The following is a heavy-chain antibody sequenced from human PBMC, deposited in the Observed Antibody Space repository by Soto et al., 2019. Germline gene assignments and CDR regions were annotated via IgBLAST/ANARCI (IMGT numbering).Heavy chain of an antibody. D-gene: IGHD2-21*01. J-gene: IGHJ6*02. CDR2: VYNSGST. V-gene: IGHV4-59*01. Sequence: WTWIRQSPGKGLEWIGYVYNSGSTKYNPSLKSRVSISIDTSKNQFSLKLSSVTAADTAVYYCARGGVVVVSYALDAWGQGTTVTVSS. CDR3: ARGGVVVVSYALDA.